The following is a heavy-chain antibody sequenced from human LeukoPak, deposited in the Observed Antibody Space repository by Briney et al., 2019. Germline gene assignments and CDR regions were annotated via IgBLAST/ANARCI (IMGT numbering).Heavy chain of an antibody. J-gene: IGHJ4*02. CDR3: ATSGYSSSWYFG. D-gene: IGHD6-13*01. CDR2: ISRSSTTI. Sequence: GGSLRPSCAASGFTFSNYSMNWVRQAPGKGLEWVSYISRSSTTIYYADSVKGRFTISRDNAKNSLYLQMNSLRAEDTAVYYCATSGYSSSWYFGWGQGTLVTVSS. V-gene: IGHV3-48*01. CDR1: GFTFSNYS.